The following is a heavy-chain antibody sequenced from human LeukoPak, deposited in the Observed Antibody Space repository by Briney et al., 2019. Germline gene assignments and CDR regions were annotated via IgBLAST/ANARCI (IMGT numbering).Heavy chain of an antibody. D-gene: IGHD6-13*01. J-gene: IGHJ4*02. CDR3: ARKNSNSWYYFDY. CDR2: IYPGDSDT. V-gene: IGHV5-51*01. Sequence: GESLRISCKGSGFSFTSYWIGWVRQMPGEGLEWMGIIYPGDSDTRYSPSFQGQVTISADKSISTAYLQWSGLRASDTAMYYCARKNSNSWYYFDYWGQGTLVTVSS. CDR1: GFSFTSYW.